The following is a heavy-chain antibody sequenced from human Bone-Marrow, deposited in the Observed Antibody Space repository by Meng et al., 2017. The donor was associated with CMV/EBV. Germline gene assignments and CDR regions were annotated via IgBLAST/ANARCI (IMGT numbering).Heavy chain of an antibody. CDR2: ISYDGSNK. CDR1: GFTFSSYA. V-gene: IGHV3-30-3*01. Sequence: GESLKISCAASGFTFSSYAMHWVRQAPGKGLEWVAVISYDGSNKYYADSVKGRFTISRDNSKNTLYLQMNSLRAEDTAVYYCARDLSHGDYRYYYYYYGMDVWGQGTTVTVSS. D-gene: IGHD4-17*01. CDR3: ARDLSHGDYRYYYYYYGMDV. J-gene: IGHJ6*02.